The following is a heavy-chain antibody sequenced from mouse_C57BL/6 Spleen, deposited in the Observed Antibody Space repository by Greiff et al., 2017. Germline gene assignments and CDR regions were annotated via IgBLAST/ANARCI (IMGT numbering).Heavy chain of an antibody. CDR2: IHPSDSDT. D-gene: IGHD2-12*01. V-gene: IGHV1-74*01. CDR3: ASFYVAMDY. CDR1: GYTFTSYW. J-gene: IGHJ4*01. Sequence: QVQLQQPGAELVKPGASVKVSCKASGYTFTSYWMHWVKQRPGQGLEWIGRIHPSDSDTNYNQKFKGKATLTVDKSSSTAYIQLSSLTSEASSVYYCASFYVAMDYWGQGTSVTVSS.